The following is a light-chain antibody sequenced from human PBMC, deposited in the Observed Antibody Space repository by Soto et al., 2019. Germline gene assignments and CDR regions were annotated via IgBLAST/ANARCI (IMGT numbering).Light chain of an antibody. Sequence: EIVLTQSPDTLSLSPGERATRSCRASQSVSSYLAWYKQKPGQAPRLLIYDASNRAAGIPARFSGSGSGTDFTLTISSLEPEDFAVYYCQQRSNWPLTFGGGTKVEIK. V-gene: IGKV3-11*01. J-gene: IGKJ4*01. CDR3: QQRSNWPLT. CDR2: DAS. CDR1: QSVSSY.